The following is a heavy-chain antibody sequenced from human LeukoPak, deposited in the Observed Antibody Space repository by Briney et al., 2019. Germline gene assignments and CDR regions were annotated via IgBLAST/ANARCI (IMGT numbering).Heavy chain of an antibody. V-gene: IGHV3-23*01. Sequence: QPGGSLLLSCAVSGTTLSNYGMSWVRPAPGKGLEWVAGISDSGGRTNYADSVKGRFTISRDNPKNTLYLQMNSLRAEDTAVYFCAKRGVVIRVILVGFHKEAYYFDSWGQGALVTVSS. J-gene: IGHJ4*02. D-gene: IGHD3-22*01. CDR2: ISDSGGRT. CDR1: GTTLSNYG. CDR3: AKRGVVIRVILVGFHKEAYYFDS.